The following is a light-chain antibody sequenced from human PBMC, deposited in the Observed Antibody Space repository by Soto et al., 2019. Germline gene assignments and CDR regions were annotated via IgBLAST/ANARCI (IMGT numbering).Light chain of an antibody. CDR1: QSISTN. CDR3: QQYYMYSYT. V-gene: IGKV1-5*01. Sequence: DIQMTQPSTLSASVGDRVTLHCRASQSISTNLAWYQQQPGKAPKVLIYHASNLESGVPSRFSGGGSGTEFTLTISSLQPDDFATYYCQQYYMYSYTFGQGTKLDIK. CDR2: HAS. J-gene: IGKJ2*01.